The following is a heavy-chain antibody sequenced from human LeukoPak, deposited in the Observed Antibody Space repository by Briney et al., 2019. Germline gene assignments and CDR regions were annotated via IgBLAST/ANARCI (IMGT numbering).Heavy chain of an antibody. CDR2: ISAYNGNT. D-gene: IGHD3-3*01. Sequence: ASVKVSCKASGYTFTSYGISWVRQAPGQGLEWMGWISAYNGNTNYAQKLQGRVTVTTDTSTSTAYMELRSLRSDDTAVYYCARDKVGIGVVIMSGFDPWGQGTLVTVSS. CDR1: GYTFTSYG. CDR3: ARDKVGIGVVIMSGFDP. V-gene: IGHV1-18*01. J-gene: IGHJ5*02.